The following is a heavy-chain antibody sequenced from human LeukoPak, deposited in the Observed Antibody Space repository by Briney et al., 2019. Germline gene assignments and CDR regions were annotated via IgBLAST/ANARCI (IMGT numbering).Heavy chain of an antibody. D-gene: IGHD6-19*01. CDR1: GFTFSSYW. V-gene: IGHV3-74*01. CDR3: ARADGSGWLTY. Sequence: PGGSLRLSCAASGFTFSSYWMHWVRQAPGKGLVWVSRMNNDGSSTTYADPVKGRFTISRDNAKNTLYLQMNSLRAEDTAVYYCARADGSGWLTYWGQGTLVTVSS. J-gene: IGHJ4*02. CDR2: MNNDGSST.